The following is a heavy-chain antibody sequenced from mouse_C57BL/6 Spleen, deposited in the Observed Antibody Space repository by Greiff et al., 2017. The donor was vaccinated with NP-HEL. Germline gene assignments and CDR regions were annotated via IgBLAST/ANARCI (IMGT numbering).Heavy chain of an antibody. J-gene: IGHJ3*01. Sequence: QVQLKESGAELARPGASVKLSCKASGYTFTSYGISWVKQRTGQGLEWIGEIYPRSGNTYYNEKFKGKATLTADKSSSTAYMELRSLTSEDSAVYFCARRGDYDYDGFAYWGQGTLVTVSA. CDR1: GYTFTSYG. CDR3: ARRGDYDYDGFAY. D-gene: IGHD2-4*01. CDR2: IYPRSGNT. V-gene: IGHV1-81*01.